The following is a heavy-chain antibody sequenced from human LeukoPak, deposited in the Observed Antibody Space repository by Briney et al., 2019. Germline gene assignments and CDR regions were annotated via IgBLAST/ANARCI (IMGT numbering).Heavy chain of an antibody. J-gene: IGHJ6*03. Sequence: PSETLSLTCTVSGCTISSSSYYWVWLPQPPGKGREWLGSIYYSGSTYYNPSLKSRVTISVDTSKNQFSLKLSSVAAADTAVYYCARAWSYYYYYMDVWGKGTTVTVSS. CDR3: ARAWSYYYYYMDV. CDR1: GCTISSSSYY. CDR2: IYYSGST. V-gene: IGHV4-39*07. D-gene: IGHD3-3*01.